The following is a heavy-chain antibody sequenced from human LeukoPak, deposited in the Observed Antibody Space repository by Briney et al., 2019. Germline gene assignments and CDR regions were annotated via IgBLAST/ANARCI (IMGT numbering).Heavy chain of an antibody. CDR2: ISPYNGDG. J-gene: IGHJ4*02. CDR1: GYSFANYG. V-gene: IGHV1-18*01. D-gene: IGHD2-15*01. CDR3: ARDLVRPSCATDTCYTLAF. Sequence: ASVKVSCKTFGYSFANYGISWVRQAPGQGLEWMAWISPYNGDGIAAQRFQGRLSMTTDPSTSTAYMELRSLRSDDTAVYYCARDLVRPSCATDTCYTLAFWGQGTQITVSS.